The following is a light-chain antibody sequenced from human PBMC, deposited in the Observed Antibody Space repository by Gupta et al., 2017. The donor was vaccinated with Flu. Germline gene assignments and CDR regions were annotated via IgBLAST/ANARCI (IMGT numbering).Light chain of an antibody. CDR3: GADGAVEV. CDR2: GVT. V-gene: IGLV2-14*03. Sequence: SALTPPASASGTPARSIAIYCYATNSDLGSYHYVSWYQQHPGKAPQRMTYGVTKRPPGVSTRFSGSKYVNTASLTVAGQEDEDEDYYYSGADGAVEVFGGGTKVTVL. CDR1: NSDLGSYHY. J-gene: IGLJ2*01.